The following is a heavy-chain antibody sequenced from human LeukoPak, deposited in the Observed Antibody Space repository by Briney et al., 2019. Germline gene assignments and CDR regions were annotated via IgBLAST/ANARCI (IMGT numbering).Heavy chain of an antibody. D-gene: IGHD1-14*01. Sequence: PGGSLRLSCAASGFTFSSYAMSWVRQAPGKGLEWVGFIRSKAYGGTTEYAASVKGRFTISRDDSKSIAYLQMNSLKTEDTAVYYCTRVRPEGSSGNAFDIWGQGTMVTVSS. CDR2: IRSKAYGGTT. CDR1: GFTFSSYA. J-gene: IGHJ3*02. V-gene: IGHV3-49*04. CDR3: TRVRPEGSSGNAFDI.